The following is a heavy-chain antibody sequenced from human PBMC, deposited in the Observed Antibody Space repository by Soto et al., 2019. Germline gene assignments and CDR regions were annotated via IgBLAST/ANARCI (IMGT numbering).Heavy chain of an antibody. Sequence: QVQLVESGGGVVQPGRSLRLSCAASGFTFSSYAMHWVRQAPGKGLEWVAVISYDGSNKYYADSVKGRFTISRDNSKNTLYLQMNSLRAEDTAVYYCASSDYVWGSYRPRLGAFEYWGQGTLVTVSS. V-gene: IGHV3-30-3*01. CDR1: GFTFSSYA. J-gene: IGHJ4*02. CDR2: ISYDGSNK. CDR3: ASSDYVWGSYRPRLGAFEY. D-gene: IGHD3-16*02.